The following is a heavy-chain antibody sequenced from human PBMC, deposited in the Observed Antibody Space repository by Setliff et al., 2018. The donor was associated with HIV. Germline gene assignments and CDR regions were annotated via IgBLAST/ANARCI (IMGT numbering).Heavy chain of an antibody. CDR3: ARRELSIAAAGTYSDY. CDR2: IYYSGST. V-gene: IGHV4-39*01. CDR1: GASISSSHYY. J-gene: IGHJ4*02. Sequence: PSETLSLTCTVSGASISSSHYYWGWIRQPPGKGLEWIGSIYYSGSTYYNPSLKSRVTISVDTSKNQFSLKLSSVTAADTAVYYCARRELSIAAAGTYSDYWGQGTLVTVSS. D-gene: IGHD6-13*01.